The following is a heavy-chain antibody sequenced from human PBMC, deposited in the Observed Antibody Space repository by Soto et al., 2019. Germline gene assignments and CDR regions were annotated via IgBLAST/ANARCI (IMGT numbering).Heavy chain of an antibody. CDR2: IKQDGREK. J-gene: IGHJ5*02. V-gene: IGHV3-7*01. D-gene: IGHD3-10*01. CDR3: ARRMVRGAQGGAWFDP. CDR1: GFTFSSSW. Sequence: GGSLRLSCAASGFTFSSSWMSWVRQAPGKGLEWVANIKQDGREKYYVDSVKGRFTISRDNAKNSLYLQMNSLRAEDTAVYYCARRMVRGAQGGAWFDPWGQGTLVTVSS.